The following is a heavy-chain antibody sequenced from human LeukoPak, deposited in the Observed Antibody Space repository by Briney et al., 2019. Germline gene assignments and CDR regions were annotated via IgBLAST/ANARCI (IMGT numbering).Heavy chain of an antibody. J-gene: IGHJ6*03. CDR2: IWYDGSSQ. CDR3: ATDYCSGGSCYSYTYYYYMDD. D-gene: IGHD2-15*01. V-gene: IGHV3-33*01. CDR1: GFTFSSYS. Sequence: PGRSLRLSCAASGFTFSSYSMHWVRQAPGKGLERLAVIWYDGSSQYYADSVRGRFTISRDNSNNTLYLQMNSLGAEDTAVYYCATDYCSGGSCYSYTYYYYMDDWGKGTTVTVSS.